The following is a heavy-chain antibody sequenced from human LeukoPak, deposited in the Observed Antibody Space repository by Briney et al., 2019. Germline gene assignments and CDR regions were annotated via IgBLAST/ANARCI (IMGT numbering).Heavy chain of an antibody. J-gene: IGHJ6*03. D-gene: IGHD3-3*01. CDR2: IYYSGST. CDR3: ASCYDFNYYYMHV. V-gene: IGHV4-39*07. Sequence: SETLSLTCAVSNGSITSSSYYWGWIRQPPGKGLEWIGSIYYSGSTYYNPSLKSRVTISLDTSKNQISLKLTSVAAADTAVYYCASCYDFNYYYMHVWGKGTKVTASS. CDR1: NGSITSSSYY.